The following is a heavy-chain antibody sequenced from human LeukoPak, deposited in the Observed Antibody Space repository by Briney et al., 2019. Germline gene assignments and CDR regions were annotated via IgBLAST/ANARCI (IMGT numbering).Heavy chain of an antibody. CDR1: GGSIISSSYY. CDR3: ARRYCSTCPTGHAFDL. CDR2: LSSGDNT. D-gene: IGHD2-2*01. V-gene: IGHV3-53*01. J-gene: IGHJ3*01. Sequence: ETLSLTCAVSGGSIISSSYYMSWVRQAPGRGLEWVSALSSGDNTHYADSVNGRFTISRDNSKNTLYLQLNSLRAEDTAVYYCARRYCSTCPTGHAFDLWGQGTMVTVSS.